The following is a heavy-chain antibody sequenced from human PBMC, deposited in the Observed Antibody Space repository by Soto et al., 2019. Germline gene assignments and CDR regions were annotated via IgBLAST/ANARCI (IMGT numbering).Heavy chain of an antibody. Sequence: GGSLRLSCTASGFAFSSYAMAWVRQAPGKGLEWVSTISGSGGGTYYADSVKGRFTISRDNSKITLYLQMTSLRAEDTAVYYCAKGPSGFDFWSSFYTYFDHWGQGT. CDR3: AKGPSGFDFWSSFYTYFDH. D-gene: IGHD3-3*01. V-gene: IGHV3-23*01. CDR1: GFAFSSYA. J-gene: IGHJ4*02. CDR2: ISGSGGGT.